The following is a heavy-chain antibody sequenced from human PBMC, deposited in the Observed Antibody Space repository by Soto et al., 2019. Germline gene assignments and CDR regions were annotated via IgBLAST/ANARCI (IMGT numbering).Heavy chain of an antibody. CDR2: ISSGSGVI. D-gene: IGHD1-1*01. Sequence: GGSLRLSCAASGFTFSSYSMNWVRQAPGKGLEWVSFISSGSGVIYYADSVKGRFTISRDNAKTALYLQRNSLRDDDTAVYYCAWKSTRSPRPSLDYWVQALRVTVSS. CDR3: AWKSTRSPRPSLDY. V-gene: IGHV3-48*02. J-gene: IGHJ4*02. CDR1: GFTFSSYS.